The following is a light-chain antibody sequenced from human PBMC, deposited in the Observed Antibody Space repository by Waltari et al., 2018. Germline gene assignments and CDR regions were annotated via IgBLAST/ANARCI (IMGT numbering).Light chain of an antibody. CDR3: QHYVNLPAT. CDR1: QSISHY. Sequence: EVVLTQSPGTLSLSPGEGATLSCRASQSISHYLAWYQQKPGQAPRLLIYHASSRATGIPDRFSSSGSGTDFSLTISRLEPEDFAVYYCQHYVNLPATFGQGTKVEI. CDR2: HAS. J-gene: IGKJ1*01. V-gene: IGKV3-20*01.